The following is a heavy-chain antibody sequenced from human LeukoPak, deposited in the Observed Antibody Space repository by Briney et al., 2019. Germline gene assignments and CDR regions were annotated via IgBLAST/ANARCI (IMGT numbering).Heavy chain of an antibody. CDR2: IHTIET. CDR1: GGSISGYF. CDR3: ARGLRDEERYYKYYYMDV. D-gene: IGHD3-22*01. J-gene: IGHJ6*03. Sequence: SETLSLTCTTSGGSISGYFGTWIRQALGKGLEWIGYIHTIETKYNPSLQSRVSMSIDTSKNQFSLNLRSVTAADTAVYYCARGLRDEERYYKYYYMDVWGKGATVTVSS. V-gene: IGHV4-4*09.